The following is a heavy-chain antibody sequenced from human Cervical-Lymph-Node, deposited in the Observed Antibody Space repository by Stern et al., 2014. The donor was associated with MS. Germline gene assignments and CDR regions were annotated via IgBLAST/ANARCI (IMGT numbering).Heavy chain of an antibody. CDR3: ARDYEDTSMLFDH. CDR2: ISYYGNHK. Sequence: VQLVESGGAVVQPGRSLRLSCAASGFTFSSYGMHWVRQAPGHGLEWVAVISYYGNHKYYAASVKGRFTISRDNSKNTLHLQMNSVTPDDTAIYYCARDYEDTSMLFDHWGQGTLVTVSS. CDR1: GFTFSSYG. D-gene: IGHD2-8*01. V-gene: IGHV3-30*03. J-gene: IGHJ4*02.